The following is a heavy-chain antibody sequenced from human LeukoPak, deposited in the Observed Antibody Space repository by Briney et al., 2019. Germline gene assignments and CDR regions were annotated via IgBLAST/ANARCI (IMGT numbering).Heavy chain of an antibody. J-gene: IGHJ4*02. D-gene: IGHD3-9*01. Sequence: GGSLRLSCAASGFTFSNYAMHWVRQAPGKGLEYVSAISSNGGSTYYANSVKGRFTISRDNSKNTLYLQMNSLRAEDTAVYYCAKPQLRYFGFDYWGQGTLVTVSS. CDR2: ISSNGGST. CDR1: GFTFSNYA. V-gene: IGHV3-64*01. CDR3: AKPQLRYFGFDY.